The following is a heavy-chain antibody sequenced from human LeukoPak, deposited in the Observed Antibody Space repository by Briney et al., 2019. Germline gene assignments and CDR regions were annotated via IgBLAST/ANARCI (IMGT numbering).Heavy chain of an antibody. V-gene: IGHV3-30*03. CDR2: ISYDGSNK. Sequence: GRSLRLSCAASGFTFSSYGMHWVRQAPGKGLEWVAVISYDGSNKYYADSVKGRFTISRDNSKNTLYLQMNSLRAEDTAVYNYDGSGYPPYWGQGTLVTVSS. CDR3: DGSGYPPY. D-gene: IGHD3-22*01. J-gene: IGHJ4*02. CDR1: GFTFSSYG.